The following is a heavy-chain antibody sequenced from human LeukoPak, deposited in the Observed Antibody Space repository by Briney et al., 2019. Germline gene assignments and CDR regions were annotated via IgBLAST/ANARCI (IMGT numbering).Heavy chain of an antibody. V-gene: IGHV3-7*01. CDR1: GFTFSSYW. CDR3: ARDGLYSYRYYYMDV. J-gene: IGHJ6*03. CDR2: IKQDGSEK. D-gene: IGHD5-18*01. Sequence: PGGSLRLSCAASGFTFSSYWMSWVRQAPGKGLEWVANIKQDGSEKYYVDSVKGRFTISRDNAKNSLYLQMNSLRAEDTAVYYCARDGLYSYRYYYMDVWGKGTTVTISS.